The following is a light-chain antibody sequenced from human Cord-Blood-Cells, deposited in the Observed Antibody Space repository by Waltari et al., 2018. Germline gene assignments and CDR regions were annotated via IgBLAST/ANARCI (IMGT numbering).Light chain of an antibody. CDR3: SSYTSSSTVV. CDR2: DVS. V-gene: IGLV2-14*01. J-gene: IGLJ2*01. CDR1: SSDVGGYNH. Sequence: QSALTQPASVSGSPGKSITISCTGTSSDVGGYNHVSWYQQHPGKAPKLIIYDVSNRPSGVSNRFSGSKSGNTASLTISGLQAEDEADYYCSSYTSSSTVVFGGGTKLTVL.